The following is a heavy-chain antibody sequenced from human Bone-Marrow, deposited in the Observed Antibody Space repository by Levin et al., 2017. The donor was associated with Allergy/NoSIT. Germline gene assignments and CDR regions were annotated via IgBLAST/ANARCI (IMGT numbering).Heavy chain of an antibody. D-gene: IGHD3-22*01. V-gene: IGHV3-66*01. CDR1: GFTVSRNY. Sequence: GGSLRLSCAASGFTVSRNYMSWVRQAPGKGLEWVSLIYSGGDTQYADSVKGRFTISRDNSKNTLYLQMNSLRAEDTAVYYCARDLSGFSDNWGQGTLVTVST. CDR2: IYSGGDT. CDR3: ARDLSGFSDN. J-gene: IGHJ4*02.